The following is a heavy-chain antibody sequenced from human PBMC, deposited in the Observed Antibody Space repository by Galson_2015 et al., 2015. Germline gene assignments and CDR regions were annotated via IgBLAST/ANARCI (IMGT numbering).Heavy chain of an antibody. Sequence: SLRLSCAASGFTFSSYAMHWVRQAPGKGLEWVAVISYDGSNKYYADSVKGRFTISRDNSKNTLYLQMNSLRAEDTAVYYCARGMWYGDTYYFDYWGQGTLVTVSS. CDR2: ISYDGSNK. V-gene: IGHV3-30-3*01. CDR3: ARGMWYGDTYYFDY. J-gene: IGHJ4*02. D-gene: IGHD4-17*01. CDR1: GFTFSSYA.